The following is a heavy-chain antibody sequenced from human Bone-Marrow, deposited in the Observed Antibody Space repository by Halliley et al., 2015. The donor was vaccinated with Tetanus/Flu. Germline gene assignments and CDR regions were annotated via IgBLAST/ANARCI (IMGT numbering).Heavy chain of an antibody. CDR3: AKVGLPITTLHDAFDM. J-gene: IGHJ3*02. CDR2: ISYDGGNT. Sequence: VISYDGGNTYYADSVKGRFSISRGNSKNTVSLQMNSLRPGDTAVYYCAKVGLPITTLHDAFDMWGRGTMVTVSS. V-gene: IGHV3-30-3*02. D-gene: IGHD3-22*01.